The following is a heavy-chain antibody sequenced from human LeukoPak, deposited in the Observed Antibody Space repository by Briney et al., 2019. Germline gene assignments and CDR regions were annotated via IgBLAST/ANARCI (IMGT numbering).Heavy chain of an antibody. Sequence: GGSLRLSCAASGFTFSSYWMSWVRQAPGKGLEWVANIKQDGSEKYYVDPVKGRFTISRGNAKNSLYLQMNSLRAEDTAVYYCARALWPGWFDPWGQGTLVTVSS. D-gene: IGHD2-21*01. CDR2: IKQDGSEK. V-gene: IGHV3-7*01. CDR1: GFTFSSYW. CDR3: ARALWPGWFDP. J-gene: IGHJ5*02.